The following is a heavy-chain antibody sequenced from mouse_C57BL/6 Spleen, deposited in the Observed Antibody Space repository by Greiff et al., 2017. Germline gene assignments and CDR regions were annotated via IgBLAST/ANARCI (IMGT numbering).Heavy chain of an antibody. CDR1: GFTFSSYT. CDR2: ISGGGGNT. Sequence: VESGGGLVKPGGSLKLSCAASGFTFSSYTMSWVRQTPEKRLEWVATISGGGGNTYYPDSVKGRFTISRDNAKNTLYLQMSSLRSEDTALYYCARQGGYDVWGTGTTVTVSS. D-gene: IGHD2-2*01. V-gene: IGHV5-9*01. J-gene: IGHJ1*03. CDR3: ARQGGYDV.